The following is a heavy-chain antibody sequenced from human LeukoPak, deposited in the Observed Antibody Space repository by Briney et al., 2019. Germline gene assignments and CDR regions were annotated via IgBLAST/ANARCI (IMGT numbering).Heavy chain of an antibody. CDR1: GFIFSTFV. J-gene: IGHJ4*02. D-gene: IGHD1-7*01. CDR2: IRPGGSHI. CDR3: LREVDWKYAFDY. Sequence: PGGSLRLSCAASGFIFSTFVMHWVRQAPGKGLEGVAVIRPGGSHISYVDPVKGRFTISRDNSNNMLYLQMSSLRAEDTALYYCLREVDWKYAFDYWGRGTLVTVSS. V-gene: IGHV3-33*01.